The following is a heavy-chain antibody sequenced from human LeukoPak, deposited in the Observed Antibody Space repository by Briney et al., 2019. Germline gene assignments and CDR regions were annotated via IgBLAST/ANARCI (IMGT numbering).Heavy chain of an antibody. CDR2: IYYSGST. D-gene: IGHD5-18*01. J-gene: IGHJ4*02. CDR3: ARGGQLWLHLDY. Sequence: SETLSLTCAVYGGSFSGYYWSWIRQPPGKGLEWIGYIYYSGSTNYNPSLKSRVTISVDTSKNQFSLKLSSVTAADTAVYYCARGGQLWLHLDYWGQGTLVTVSS. V-gene: IGHV4-59*01. CDR1: GGSFSGYY.